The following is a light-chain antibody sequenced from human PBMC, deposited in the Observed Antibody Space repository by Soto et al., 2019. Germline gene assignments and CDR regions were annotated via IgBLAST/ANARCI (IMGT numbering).Light chain of an antibody. Sequence: QSALTQPASVSGSPGQSITISCTGTSSDVGAYNYVSWYQQHPGKAPKLMLYEVSNRPSGVSHRFSGSESGNTASLFISGLQAEDEADYYCSSYTSNTTRMFGGGTKLTVL. CDR1: SSDVGAYNY. CDR2: EVS. CDR3: SSYTSNTTRM. J-gene: IGLJ3*02. V-gene: IGLV2-14*01.